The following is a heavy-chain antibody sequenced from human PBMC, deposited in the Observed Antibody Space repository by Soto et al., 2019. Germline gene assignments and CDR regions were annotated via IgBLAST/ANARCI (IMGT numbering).Heavy chain of an antibody. Sequence: GGSLRLSCAASGFSFGSYAMSWVRQATRKGLEWVSTISGSGGSTYYADSVKGRFTISRDNSKNTLYLQMNSLRAEDTAVYYCAKANYYGSGSYYLLFDYWGQGTLVTVSS. V-gene: IGHV3-23*01. CDR3: AKANYYGSGSYYLLFDY. CDR2: ISGSGGST. J-gene: IGHJ4*02. D-gene: IGHD3-10*01. CDR1: GFSFGSYA.